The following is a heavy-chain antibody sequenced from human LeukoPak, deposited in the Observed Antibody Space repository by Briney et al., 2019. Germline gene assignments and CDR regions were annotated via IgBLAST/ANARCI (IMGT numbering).Heavy chain of an antibody. D-gene: IGHD6-13*01. CDR2: INPNSGGT. V-gene: IGHV1-2*02. J-gene: IGHJ5*02. CDR1: GYTFTGYY. Sequence: ASVKVSCKASGYTFTGYYMHWVRQAPGQGLEWMGWINPNSGGTNYAQKFQGRVTMTRDTSISTAYVELSRLRSDDTAVYYCARGAAAGTFSWFDPWGQGTLVTVSS. CDR3: ARGAAAGTFSWFDP.